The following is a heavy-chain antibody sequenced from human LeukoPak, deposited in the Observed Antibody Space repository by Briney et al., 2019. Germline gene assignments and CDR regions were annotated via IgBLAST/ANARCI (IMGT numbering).Heavy chain of an antibody. D-gene: IGHD3-9*01. Sequence: GGSLRLSCAASGFRFTAFWMSWVRQAPGKGPEWVANINQESTETYYVDSVKGRFTISRDNAKNCLYLQMNSLRVEDTALYYCTKVTDWRTGFDYWGQGTLVTVSS. CDR3: TKVTDWRTGFDY. CDR2: INQESTET. CDR1: GFRFTAFW. V-gene: IGHV3-7*03. J-gene: IGHJ4*02.